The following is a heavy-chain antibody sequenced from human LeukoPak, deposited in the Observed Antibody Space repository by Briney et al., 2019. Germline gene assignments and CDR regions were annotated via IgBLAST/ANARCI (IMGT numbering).Heavy chain of an antibody. V-gene: IGHV3-48*01. CDR3: AKNGDRGAYCSGGTCYPYYYYYMDV. CDR2: ISSSSSTI. D-gene: IGHD2-15*01. CDR1: GFTFSSYS. J-gene: IGHJ6*03. Sequence: PGGSLRLSCAASGFTFSSYSMNWVRQAPGKGLEWVSYISSSSSTIYYADSVRGRFTISRDNSRNTLYLQMNSLRAKDTAIYYCAKNGDRGAYCSGGTCYPYYYYYMDVWGKGTTVTISS.